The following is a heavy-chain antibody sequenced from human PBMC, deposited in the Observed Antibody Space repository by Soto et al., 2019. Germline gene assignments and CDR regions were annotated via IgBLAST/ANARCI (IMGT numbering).Heavy chain of an antibody. J-gene: IGHJ3*02. V-gene: IGHV3-21*01. CDR2: ISSSSSYI. CDR3: ARPLDTRLAAAGTAAFDI. Sequence: GGSLRLSCAASGFTFSSYSMNWVRQAPGKGLEWVSSISSSSSYIYYADSVKGRFTISRDNAKNSLYLQMNSRSAEQAAVYYCARPLDTRLAAAGTAAFDIWGQGTMVT. D-gene: IGHD6-13*01. CDR1: GFTFSSYS.